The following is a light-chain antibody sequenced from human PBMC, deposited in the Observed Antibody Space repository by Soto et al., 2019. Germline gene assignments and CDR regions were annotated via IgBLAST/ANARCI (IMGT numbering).Light chain of an antibody. V-gene: IGKV4-1*01. CDR1: QSVLYSSNNKNY. Sequence: DTLMTHSPDSLSVSLGERATINCKSSQSVLYSSNNKNYLVWYQQKPGQPPKLLIYWASTRESGVPDRFSGSGSGTDFTLTISSLQAEDVAVYYCQQYYSTPLTFGGGTKVDIK. CDR2: WAS. J-gene: IGKJ4*01. CDR3: QQYYSTPLT.